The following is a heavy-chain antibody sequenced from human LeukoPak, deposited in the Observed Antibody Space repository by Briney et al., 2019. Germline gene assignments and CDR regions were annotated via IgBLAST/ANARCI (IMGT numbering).Heavy chain of an antibody. D-gene: IGHD3-3*01. CDR1: GGSFSGYY. CDR3: ARGPGHPHGYDFWSGYQNYYYYGMDV. Sequence: SETLSLTCAVYGGSFSGYYWSWIRQPPGKGLEWIGEINHSGSTNYNPSLKSRVTISVDTSKNQFSLKLSSVTAADTAVYYCARGPGHPHGYDFWSGYQNYYYYGMDVWGQGTTVTVSS. CDR2: INHSGST. J-gene: IGHJ6*02. V-gene: IGHV4-34*01.